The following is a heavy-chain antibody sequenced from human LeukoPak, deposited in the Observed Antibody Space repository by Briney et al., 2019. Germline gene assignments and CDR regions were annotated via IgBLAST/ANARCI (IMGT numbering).Heavy chain of an antibody. D-gene: IGHD2-15*01. J-gene: IGHJ4*02. CDR3: AKKARYCSGGYCYADVDY. CDR1: GFPFSSSG. V-gene: IGHV3-30*02. Sequence: GGSLRLSCGASGFPFSSSGMHWVRQAPGKGLEWVAFMGYDGSNKYYAESVKDRFTISRDNSKNTLFLQMNSLRTEDTAVYHCAKKARYCSGGYCYADVDYWGQGTPVTVSS. CDR2: MGYDGSNK.